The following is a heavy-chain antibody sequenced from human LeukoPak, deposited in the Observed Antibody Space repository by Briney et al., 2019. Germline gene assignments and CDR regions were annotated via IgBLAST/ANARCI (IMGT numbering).Heavy chain of an antibody. Sequence: SETLSLTCTVSGGSMSNYYWSWIRQPPGKGLEWIGYIYYSGSTNYNPSLKSRVTISVDTSKNQFSLKLNSVTAADTAVYYCARDLSGSYPMHFDFWGQGTLVTVSS. J-gene: IGHJ4*02. CDR3: ARDLSGSYPMHFDF. CDR1: GGSMSNYY. CDR2: IYYSGST. D-gene: IGHD1-26*01. V-gene: IGHV4-59*01.